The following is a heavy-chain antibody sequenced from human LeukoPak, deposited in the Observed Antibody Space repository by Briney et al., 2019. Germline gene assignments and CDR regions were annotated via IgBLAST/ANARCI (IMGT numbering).Heavy chain of an antibody. CDR2: ISGSGGST. CDR1: GFTFSSYA. V-gene: IGHV3-23*01. Sequence: GGSLRLSCAASGFTFSSYAMSWVRQAPGKGLEWVSAISGSGGSTYYADSVKGRFTISRDNAKNSLFLQMNSLRAEDTAVYYCARGPLIAAAGTWWGQGTLVTVSS. CDR3: ARGPLIAAAGTW. D-gene: IGHD6-13*01. J-gene: IGHJ4*02.